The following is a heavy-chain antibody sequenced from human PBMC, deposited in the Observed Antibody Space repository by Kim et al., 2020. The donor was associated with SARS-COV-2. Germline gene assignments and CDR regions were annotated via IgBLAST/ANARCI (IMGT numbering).Heavy chain of an antibody. CDR1: GYSINSGFY. Sequence: SETLSLTCTVSGYSINSGFYWGWIRQPPGKGLEWIGSIYHSGRIYYNSSLKSRVTISGDTSKNQFSLKLSSVTAADTAVYYCARARTYYYGSGSYLFDYWGQGTLVTVSS. J-gene: IGHJ4*02. CDR3: ARARTYYYGSGSYLFDY. V-gene: IGHV4-38-2*02. CDR2: IYHSGRI. D-gene: IGHD3-10*01.